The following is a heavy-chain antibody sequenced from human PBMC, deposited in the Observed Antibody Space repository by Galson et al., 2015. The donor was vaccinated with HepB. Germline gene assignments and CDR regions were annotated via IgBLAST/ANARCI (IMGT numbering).Heavy chain of an antibody. D-gene: IGHD3-9*01. CDR1: GYSFTSYW. Sequence: QSGAEVKKPGESLKISCKGSGYSFTSYWIGWVRQMPGKGLEWMGIIYPGDSDTRYSPSFQGQVTISADKSISTAYLQWSSLKASDTAMYYCARWGAYYDILTGYQANFDYWGQGTLVTVSS. CDR3: ARWGAYYDILTGYQANFDY. CDR2: IYPGDSDT. V-gene: IGHV5-51*03. J-gene: IGHJ4*02.